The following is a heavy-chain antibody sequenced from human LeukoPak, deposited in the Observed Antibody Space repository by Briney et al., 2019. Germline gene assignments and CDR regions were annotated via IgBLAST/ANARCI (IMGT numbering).Heavy chain of an antibody. CDR3: AREDYYDCSGYD. CDR2: ISYDGKKS. J-gene: IGHJ4*02. D-gene: IGHD3-22*01. Sequence: QAGGSLRLSCAASGFSFNSYDMHWVRQAPGKGLEWVAVISYDGKKSYYADSVKGRFTISRDNSKSTLYLQMNSLRAEDTAEYYCAREDYYDCSGYDWGQGTLVTVSS. V-gene: IGHV3-30*04. CDR1: GFSFNSYD.